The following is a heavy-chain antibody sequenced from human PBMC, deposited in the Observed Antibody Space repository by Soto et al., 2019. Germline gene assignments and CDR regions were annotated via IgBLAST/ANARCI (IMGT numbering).Heavy chain of an antibody. D-gene: IGHD6-6*01. CDR3: ARRARPDFYYMDV. CDR1: GFTLSGYA. V-gene: IGHV3-64*01. J-gene: IGHJ6*03. CDR2: ISSNGVGT. Sequence: PGGSLRLSCAASGFTLSGYAMDWVRQAPGKGLEYVSGISSNGVGTYYANSVQGRFTTSRDNSKNTVYLQMGSLRPEDMAVYYCARRARPDFYYMDVWGKGTTVTVS.